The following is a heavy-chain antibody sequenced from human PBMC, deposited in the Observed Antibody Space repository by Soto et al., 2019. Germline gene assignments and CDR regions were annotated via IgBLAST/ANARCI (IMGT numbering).Heavy chain of an antibody. CDR1: GFTSSNCA. Sequence: PVGSLRLSCATSGFTSSNCAMSWVRQAPGKGLEWVSGVSASGGSTYYADSVKGRFTISRDNSKNTLSLQMNSLRAEDTAVYYCAKDPNGDYVGAFEIWGQGTMVTVPS. J-gene: IGHJ3*02. CDR2: VSASGGST. V-gene: IGHV3-23*01. CDR3: AKDPNGDYVGAFEI. D-gene: IGHD4-17*01.